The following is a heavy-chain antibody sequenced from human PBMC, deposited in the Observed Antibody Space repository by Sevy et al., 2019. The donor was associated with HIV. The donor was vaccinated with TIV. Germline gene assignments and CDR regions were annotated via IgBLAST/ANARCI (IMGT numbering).Heavy chain of an antibody. V-gene: IGHV3-30*04. CDR1: GFTFSDYV. Sequence: GGSLRLSCAASGFTFSDYVMHWVRQAPGKGLEWLARISHDTTVKYYADSLKGRFTISRDNSKNTLYLQINSLRHEDTAVYHCARDADWSLNYWGQGTLVTVSS. D-gene: IGHD3-9*01. J-gene: IGHJ4*02. CDR3: ARDADWSLNY. CDR2: ISHDTTVK.